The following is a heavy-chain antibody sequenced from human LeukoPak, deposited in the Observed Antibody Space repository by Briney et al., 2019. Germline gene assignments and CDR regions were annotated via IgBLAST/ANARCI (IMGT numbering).Heavy chain of an antibody. J-gene: IGHJ6*02. V-gene: IGHV4-59*12. CDR1: GGSISSYY. CDR2: IYYSGST. CDR3: ARGNIVVVPAAIQNYYGMDV. Sequence: SETLSLTCTVSGGSISSYYWSWIRQPPGKGLEWIGYIYYSGSTNYNPSLKSRVTISVDTSKNQFSLKLSSVTAADTAVYYCARGNIVVVPAAIQNYYGMDVWGQGTTVTVSS. D-gene: IGHD2-2*02.